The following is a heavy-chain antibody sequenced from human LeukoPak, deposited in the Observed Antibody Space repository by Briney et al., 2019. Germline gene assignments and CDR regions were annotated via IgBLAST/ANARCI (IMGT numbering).Heavy chain of an antibody. CDR1: GYTFTSYG. Sequence: GASVKVSCKASGYTFTSYGISWVRQAPGQGLEWMGWISAYNGNTNYAQKLQGRVTMTRNTSIGTAYMELSSLRSEDTAVYYCARGERGDFIDYWGQGTLVTVSS. J-gene: IGHJ4*02. CDR3: ARGERGDFIDY. V-gene: IGHV1-18*01. CDR2: ISAYNGNT. D-gene: IGHD2-21*02.